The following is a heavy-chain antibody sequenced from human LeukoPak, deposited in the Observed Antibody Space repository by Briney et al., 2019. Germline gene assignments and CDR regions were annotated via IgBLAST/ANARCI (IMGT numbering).Heavy chain of an antibody. Sequence: PGGSLRLSCAASGFTFSGSAMHWVRQASGKGLEWVGRIRSKANSYATAYAASVKGRFTISRDDSKNTAYLQMNSLKTEDTAVYFRTRPARRTLYCRGGSRLPGFWGQGTLVTVSS. CDR2: IRSKANSYAT. J-gene: IGHJ4*02. CDR3: TRPARRTLYCRGGSRLPGF. V-gene: IGHV3-73*01. D-gene: IGHD2-15*01. CDR1: GFTFSGSA.